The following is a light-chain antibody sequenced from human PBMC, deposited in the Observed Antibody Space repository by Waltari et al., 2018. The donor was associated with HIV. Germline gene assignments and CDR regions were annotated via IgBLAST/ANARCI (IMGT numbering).Light chain of an antibody. Sequence: EIVMTQSPATLSVSPGERATLSCRASQSISSGLAWYQHKPGKSPRLLIYGASTRATGFPARFSGSGSGTEFTLTISSLQSEDFAVYYCHQYHAWPLTFGQGTKLEIK. CDR3: HQYHAWPLT. CDR1: QSISSG. CDR2: GAS. J-gene: IGKJ2*01. V-gene: IGKV3-15*01.